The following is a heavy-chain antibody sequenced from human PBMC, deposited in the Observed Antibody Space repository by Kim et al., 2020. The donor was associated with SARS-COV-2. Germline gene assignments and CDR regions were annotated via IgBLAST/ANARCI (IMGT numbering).Heavy chain of an antibody. Sequence: YVKSRITINPDTSKNQFSLQLKSVTPEDTAVYYCARNDAQDYYYYYGMDVWGQGTTVTVSS. CDR3: ARNDAQDYYYYYGMDV. V-gene: IGHV6-1*01. J-gene: IGHJ6*02. D-gene: IGHD1-1*01.